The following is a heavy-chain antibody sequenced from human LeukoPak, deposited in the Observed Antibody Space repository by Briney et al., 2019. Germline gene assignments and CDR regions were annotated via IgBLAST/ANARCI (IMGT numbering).Heavy chain of an antibody. CDR2: INHSGST. CDR1: GGSFSGYY. D-gene: IGHD3-3*01. Sequence: SETLSLTCAVYGGSFSGYYWSRIRQPPGKGLEWIGEINHSGSTNYNPSLKSRVTISVDTSKNQFSLKLSSVTAADTAVYYCARGRRNYDFWSGYYGNFDPWGQGTLVTVSS. V-gene: IGHV4-34*01. J-gene: IGHJ5*02. CDR3: ARGRRNYDFWSGYYGNFDP.